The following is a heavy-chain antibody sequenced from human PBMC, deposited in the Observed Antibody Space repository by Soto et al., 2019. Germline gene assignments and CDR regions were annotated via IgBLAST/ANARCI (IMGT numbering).Heavy chain of an antibody. D-gene: IGHD2-2*01. CDR2: ISGSGGST. J-gene: IGHJ6*03. CDR1: GFTFSSYA. Sequence: GESLKISCAASGFTFSSYAMSWVRQAPGKGLEWVSAISGSGGSTYYADSVKGRFTISRDNSKNTLYLQMNSLRAEDTAVYYCAKDLNMRASWLAMTHLYYYYMDVWGKGTTVTVSS. CDR3: AKDLNMRASWLAMTHLYYYYMDV. V-gene: IGHV3-23*01.